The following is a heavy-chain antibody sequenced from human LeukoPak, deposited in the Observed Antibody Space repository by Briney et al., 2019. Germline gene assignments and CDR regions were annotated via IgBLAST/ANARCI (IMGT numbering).Heavy chain of an antibody. CDR3: AGFGYCSSTSCYVSRDYYYMDV. V-gene: IGHV3-9*01. CDR1: GFTFDDYA. D-gene: IGHD2-2*03. Sequence: PGRSLRLSCAASGFTFDDYAMHWVRQAPGKGLEWVSGISWNSGDIAHADSVKGLTISRDNAKNSLYLQMNSLRAEDTAVYYCAGFGYCSSTSCYVSRDYYYMDVWGKGTTVTISS. J-gene: IGHJ6*03. CDR2: ISWNSGDI.